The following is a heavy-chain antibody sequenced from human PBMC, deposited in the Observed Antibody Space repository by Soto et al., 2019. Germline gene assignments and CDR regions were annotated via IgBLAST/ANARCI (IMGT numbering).Heavy chain of an antibody. J-gene: IGHJ4*02. CDR2: TYYRSKWYN. D-gene: IGHD6-13*01. CDR3: ARDQGQQLDY. V-gene: IGHV6-1*01. Sequence: QAPSRGLEWLGRTYYRSKWYNDYAVSVKSRITINPDTSKNQFSLQLNSVTPEDTAVYYGARDQGQQLDYWGQGTLVTVSS.